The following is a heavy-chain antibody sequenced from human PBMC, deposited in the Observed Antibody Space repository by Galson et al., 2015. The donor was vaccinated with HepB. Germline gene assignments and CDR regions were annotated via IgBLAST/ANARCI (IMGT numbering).Heavy chain of an antibody. Sequence: SVKVSCKASGFTFTSSAMQWVRQARGQRLEWIGWIVVGSGNTNYAQKFQERVTITRDMSTSTAYMGLSSLRSEDTAVYYCAAAGAGTHEMGPWSGFDPWGLGTLVTVSS. V-gene: IGHV1-58*02. CDR3: AAAGAGTHEMGPWSGFDP. J-gene: IGHJ5*02. CDR2: IVVGSGNT. CDR1: GFTFTSSA. D-gene: IGHD5-24*01.